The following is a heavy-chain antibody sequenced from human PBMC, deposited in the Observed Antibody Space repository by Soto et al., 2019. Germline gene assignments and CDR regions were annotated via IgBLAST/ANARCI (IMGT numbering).Heavy chain of an antibody. CDR3: AKAGFSSSWSPTYFDY. CDR1: GLNFTDYA. CDR2: ISGTGYNT. Sequence: WRPLRLPCRAYGLNFTDYAMSRVRLAPGKGLEWVSAISGTGYNTYYADSVKGRFTISRDNTKNTLDLQMNSLRAEDTAVYYCAKAGFSSSWSPTYFDYWGQGTLVTVSS. D-gene: IGHD6-13*01. J-gene: IGHJ4*02. V-gene: IGHV3-23*01.